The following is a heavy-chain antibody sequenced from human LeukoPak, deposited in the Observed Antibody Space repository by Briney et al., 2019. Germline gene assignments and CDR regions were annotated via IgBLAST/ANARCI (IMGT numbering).Heavy chain of an antibody. V-gene: IGHV4-4*02. CDR2: IYHSGNT. CDR1: GGSISTTSW. D-gene: IGHD3-9*01. CDR3: ARSYDILTGYYSLDY. Sequence: SGTLSLTCAVSGGSISTTSWWSWVRQPPGKGLEWIGEIYHSGNTNYNPSLKSRVTMSLDKSKSQFSLKLNSVTAADTAIYYCARSYDILTGYYSLDYWGQGTLVTVSS. J-gene: IGHJ4*02.